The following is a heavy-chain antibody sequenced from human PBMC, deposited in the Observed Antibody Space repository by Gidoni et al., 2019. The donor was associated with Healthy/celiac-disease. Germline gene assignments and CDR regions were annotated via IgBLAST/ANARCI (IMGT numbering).Heavy chain of an antibody. V-gene: IGHV3-30*18. D-gene: IGHD2-2*01. Sequence: QVQLVESGGGVVQPGRSLRLSCAASGFTFSSYGMHWVRQAPGKGLEWVAVISYDGSNKYYADSVKGRFTISRDNSKNTLYLQMNSLRAEDTAVYYCAKEGIVVVPAAMVVYFDYWGQGTLVTVSS. CDR1: GFTFSSYG. J-gene: IGHJ4*02. CDR2: ISYDGSNK. CDR3: AKEGIVVVPAAMVVYFDY.